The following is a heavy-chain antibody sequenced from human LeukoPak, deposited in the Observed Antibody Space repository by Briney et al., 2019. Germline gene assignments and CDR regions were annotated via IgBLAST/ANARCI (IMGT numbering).Heavy chain of an antibody. CDR3: ARAAPGSTSSYYYYYMDV. CDR1: GFTFSSYW. D-gene: IGHD2-2*01. Sequence: GGSLRLSCAASGFTFSSYWMSWVRQAPGKGLEWVANIKQDGSEKYYVDSVKGRFTISRDNAKNSLYLQMNSLRAEDTALYYCARAAPGSTSSYYYYYMDVWGKGTTVTVSS. J-gene: IGHJ6*03. V-gene: IGHV3-7*03. CDR2: IKQDGSEK.